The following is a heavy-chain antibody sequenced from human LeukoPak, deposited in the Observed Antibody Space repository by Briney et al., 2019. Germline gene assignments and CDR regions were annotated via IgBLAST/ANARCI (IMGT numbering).Heavy chain of an antibody. CDR1: GFTSSSYG. CDR3: AKGGGQEWLRLWHYYYYGMDV. D-gene: IGHD5-12*01. Sequence: GGSLRLSCAASGFTSSSYGMHWVRQAPGKGLEWVAVISYDGSNKYYADSVKGRFTISRDNSKNTLYLQMNSLRAEDTAVYYCAKGGGQEWLRLWHYYYYGMDVWGQGTTVTVSS. V-gene: IGHV3-30*18. J-gene: IGHJ6*02. CDR2: ISYDGSNK.